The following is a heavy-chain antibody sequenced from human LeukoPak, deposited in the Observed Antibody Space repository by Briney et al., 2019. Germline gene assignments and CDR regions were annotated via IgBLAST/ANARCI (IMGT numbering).Heavy chain of an antibody. Sequence: PGGSLRLSCAASGFTFSSYAMSWVRQAPGKGLEWVAVISYDGSNKYYADSVKGRFTISRDNSKNTLYLQMNSLRAEDTAVYYCANSEMARWGQGTLVTVSS. CDR2: ISYDGSNK. CDR3: ANSEMAR. J-gene: IGHJ4*02. CDR1: GFTFSSYA. V-gene: IGHV3-30*04. D-gene: IGHD5-24*01.